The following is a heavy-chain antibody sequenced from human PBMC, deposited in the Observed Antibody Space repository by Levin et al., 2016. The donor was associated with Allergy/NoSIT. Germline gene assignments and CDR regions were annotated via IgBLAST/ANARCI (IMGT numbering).Heavy chain of an antibody. V-gene: IGHV1-2*02. Sequence: ASVKVSCKASGYTFTDYYIHWVRQAPGQGLEWMGCISPRSDDIHHAQKFRGRITMTRDTSISTAYMELNSLRSDDTAMYYCARDKDNWESSFDYWGQGTLVTVSS. J-gene: IGHJ4*02. D-gene: IGHD1-20*01. CDR2: ISPRSDDI. CDR3: ARDKDNWESSFDY. CDR1: GYTFTDYY.